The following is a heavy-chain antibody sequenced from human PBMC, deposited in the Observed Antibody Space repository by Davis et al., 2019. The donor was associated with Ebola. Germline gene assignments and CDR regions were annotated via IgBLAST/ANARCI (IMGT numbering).Heavy chain of an antibody. CDR2: IYWNDDQ. D-gene: IGHD2-8*02. CDR1: GFSLSAAGVG. Sequence: SGPTLVTPTQTLTLTCSFSGFSLSAAGVGVGWVRQSPGKALEWLALIYWNDDQRYNPSLKSRLTITKDTSKNQVVLTMTNMDPVDTGTYYCAHKEFGYCTGTTCLSYFDYWGQGTLVTVSS. J-gene: IGHJ4*02. V-gene: IGHV2-5*01. CDR3: AHKEFGYCTGTTCLSYFDY.